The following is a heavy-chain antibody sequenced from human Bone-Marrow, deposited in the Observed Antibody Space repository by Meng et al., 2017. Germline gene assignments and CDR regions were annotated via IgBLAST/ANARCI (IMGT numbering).Heavy chain of an antibody. V-gene: IGHV1-2*02. D-gene: IGHD6-19*01. CDR3: ARRRYSSGWYPLDY. CDR1: GYTFTGYY. CDR2: INPNSGGT. Sequence: HVQLVPAGAEWKKPGDAVKVSCKASGYTFTGYYMHWVRQAPGQGLEWMGWINPNSGGTNYAQKFQGRVTMTRDTSINTAYMELSRLRSDDTAVYYCARRRYSSGWYPLDYWGQGTLVTVSS. J-gene: IGHJ4*02.